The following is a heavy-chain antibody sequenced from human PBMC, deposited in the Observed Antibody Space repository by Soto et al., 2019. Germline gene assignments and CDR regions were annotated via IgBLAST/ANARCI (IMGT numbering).Heavy chain of an antibody. Sequence: QVQLLQSGAEVKKPGASVKVSCKASGYTFTSYDINWVRQATGQGLEWMGWMNPNSGNTGYAQKFQGRVTMTRNTSISTDYMELSSLRSEDTAVYYCASRRVYCSGGSCYAAFDYLGQGTLVTVSS. CDR1: GYTFTSYD. J-gene: IGHJ4*02. D-gene: IGHD2-15*01. CDR3: ASRRVYCSGGSCYAAFDY. V-gene: IGHV1-8*01. CDR2: MNPNSGNT.